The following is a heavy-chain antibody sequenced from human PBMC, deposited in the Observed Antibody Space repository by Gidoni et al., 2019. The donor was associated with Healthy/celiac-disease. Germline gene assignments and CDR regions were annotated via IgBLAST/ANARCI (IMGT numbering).Heavy chain of an antibody. Sequence: QITLKESGPTLVKPTQTLTLTCPFPGFSLRTSGVGVGWIRQPPGKALEWLALSYWDDDKRYSPPMKSRLTITKDTSKNQVVLTMTNMDPVDTATYYCAHRGYCRGGSCGLAPFDPWGQGTLVTVSS. J-gene: IGHJ5*02. V-gene: IGHV2-5*02. CDR3: AHRGYCRGGSCGLAPFDP. CDR1: GFSLRTSGVG. D-gene: IGHD2-15*01. CDR2: SYWDDDK.